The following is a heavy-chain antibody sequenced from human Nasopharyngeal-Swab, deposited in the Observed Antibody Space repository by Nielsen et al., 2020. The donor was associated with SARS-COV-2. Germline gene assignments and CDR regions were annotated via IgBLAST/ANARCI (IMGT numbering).Heavy chain of an antibody. D-gene: IGHD6-13*01. Sequence: SESLSLTCTVSGDSIAYSTFYWGWIPQPPGKGLEWIVNIYYNGNTYENPSLKSRLTITVDKSKNQFSLQLSSVTDADTAVYYCVRSSSWYYFYYWAQGTQDTVS. CDR3: VRSSSWYYFYY. CDR1: GDSIAYSTFY. CDR2: IYYNGNT. J-gene: IGHJ4*02. V-gene: IGHV4-39*01.